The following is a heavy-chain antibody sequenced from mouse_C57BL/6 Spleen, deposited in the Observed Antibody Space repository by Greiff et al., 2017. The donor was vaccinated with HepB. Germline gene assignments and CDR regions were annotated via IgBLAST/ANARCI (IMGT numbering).Heavy chain of an antibody. CDR3: ARYHGNYIFAY. J-gene: IGHJ3*01. V-gene: IGHV7-3*01. CDR2: IRNKANGYTT. CDR1: GFPFTVNY. Sequence: EVQVVESGGGLVQPGGFLVPSCAALGFPFTVNYITWARQPPGKALDWLGFIRNKANGYTTEYSASVKGRFTISRDNSQSILYLQMNALRAEDSATYYCARYHGNYIFAYWGQGTLVTVSA. D-gene: IGHD2-1*01.